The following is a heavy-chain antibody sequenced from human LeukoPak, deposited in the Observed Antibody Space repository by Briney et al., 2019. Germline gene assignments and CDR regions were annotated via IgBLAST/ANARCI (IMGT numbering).Heavy chain of an antibody. CDR3: ARRDYDENAFDI. CDR2: INWNGGST. CDR1: GFTFDDYG. V-gene: IGHV3-20*04. J-gene: IGHJ3*02. Sequence: PGGSLRLSCAACGFTFDDYGMSWVRQAPGKGLEWVSGINWNGGSTGYADSVTGRFTISRDNAKNSLYLQMNSLRAEDTALYYCARRDYDENAFDIWGQGTMVTVSS. D-gene: IGHD4-17*01.